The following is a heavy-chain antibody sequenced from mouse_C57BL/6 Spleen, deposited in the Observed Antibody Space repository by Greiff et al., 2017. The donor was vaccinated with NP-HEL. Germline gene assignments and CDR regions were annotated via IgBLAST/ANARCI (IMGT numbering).Heavy chain of an antibody. D-gene: IGHD2-4*01. J-gene: IGHJ4*01. V-gene: IGHV1-42*01. CDR3: ASWDYDYDERLYYAMDY. Sequence: EVKLVESGPELVKPGASVKISCKASGYSFTGYYMNWVKQSPEKSLEWLGEINPSTGGTTYNQKFKAKATLTVDKSSSTAYMQLKSLTSEDSAVYYCASWDYDYDERLYYAMDYWGQGTSVTVSS. CDR1: GYSFTGYY. CDR2: INPSTGGT.